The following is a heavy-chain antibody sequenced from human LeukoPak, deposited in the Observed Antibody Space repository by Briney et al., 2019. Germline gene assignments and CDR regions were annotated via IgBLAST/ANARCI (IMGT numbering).Heavy chain of an antibody. Sequence: SETLSLTCTVSGGSISSGDYYWSRIRQPPGKGLEWIGYIYYSGSTYYNPSLKSRVTISVDTSKNQFSLKLSSVTAADTAVYYCAREGMITFGGTFDYWGQGTLVTVSS. J-gene: IGHJ4*02. D-gene: IGHD3-16*01. CDR1: GGSISSGDYY. V-gene: IGHV4-30-4*01. CDR2: IYYSGST. CDR3: AREGMITFGGTFDY.